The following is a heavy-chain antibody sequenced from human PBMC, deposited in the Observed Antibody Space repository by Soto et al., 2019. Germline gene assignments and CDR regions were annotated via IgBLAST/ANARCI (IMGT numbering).Heavy chain of an antibody. Sequence: SETLSLTCTVSGGSISSSSYYWGWIRQPPGKGLEWIGSIYYSGSTYYNPSLKSRVTISVDTSKNQFSLKLSSVTAADTAVYYCARQPRILTGYSVPFDYWGQGTLVT. D-gene: IGHD3-9*01. CDR1: GGSISSSSYY. J-gene: IGHJ4*02. CDR2: IYYSGST. CDR3: ARQPRILTGYSVPFDY. V-gene: IGHV4-39*01.